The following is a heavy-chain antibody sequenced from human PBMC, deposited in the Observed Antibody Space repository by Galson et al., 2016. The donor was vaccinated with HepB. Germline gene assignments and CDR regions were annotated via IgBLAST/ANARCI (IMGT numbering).Heavy chain of an antibody. D-gene: IGHD6-25*01. Sequence: SVKVSCKASGGTFSGYAICWVRQAPGQGLEWMGGIIPILGTESYAQKFQGRVTITADESTNTAYMEMSRLRSDDTAVYYCARAKAATNGFDYWGQGTLVTVSS. CDR1: GGTFSGYA. CDR2: IIPILGTE. CDR3: ARAKAATNGFDY. V-gene: IGHV1-69*13. J-gene: IGHJ4*02.